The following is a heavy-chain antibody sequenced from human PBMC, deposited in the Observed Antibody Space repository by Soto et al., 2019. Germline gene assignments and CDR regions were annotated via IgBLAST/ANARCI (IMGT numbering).Heavy chain of an antibody. Sequence: QVTLKESGPVRVKPTETLTLTCSVSGFSLNNDSMGVSWIRQPQGKALEWLEPIMSVDDISYSPSLKGRLTISKDTSGSQVVLTLTNMDPVDTATYFCARTTARYSYGRDGPFYHYDGMDVWGQGTALTVSS. J-gene: IGHJ6*02. CDR1: GFSLNNDSMG. CDR2: IMSVDDI. CDR3: ARTTARYSYGRDGPFYHYDGMDV. D-gene: IGHD5-18*01. V-gene: IGHV2-26*01.